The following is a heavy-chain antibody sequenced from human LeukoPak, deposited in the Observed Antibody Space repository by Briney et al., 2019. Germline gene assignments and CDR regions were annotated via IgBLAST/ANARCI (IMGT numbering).Heavy chain of an antibody. CDR2: ISGSGGST. D-gene: IGHD4-17*01. CDR1: GGSISSGGYS. Sequence: LSLTCAVSGGSISSGGYSWSWVRQAPGKGLEWVSAISGSGGSTYYADSVKGRFTISRDNSKNTLYLQMNSLRAEDTAVYYCAQNSATVTTLFDYWGQGTLVTVSS. CDR3: AQNSATVTTLFDY. J-gene: IGHJ4*02. V-gene: IGHV3-23*01.